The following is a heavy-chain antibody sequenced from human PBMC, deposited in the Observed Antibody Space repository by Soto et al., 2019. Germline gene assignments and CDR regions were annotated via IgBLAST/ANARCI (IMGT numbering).Heavy chain of an antibody. Sequence: QVQLVQSGGEVKKPGASVKVSCKTSGYTFTRYGISWVRQAPGQGLEWMGWISGYNGDTNYAQKFQDRVTMTIDTSXXTAYMELRSLTSDDTAVYYCAKNGQLPYYYYSMDVWGQGTTVTVSS. CDR2: ISGYNGDT. CDR3: AKNGQLPYYYYSMDV. CDR1: GYTFTRYG. V-gene: IGHV1-18*01. J-gene: IGHJ6*02. D-gene: IGHD1-26*01.